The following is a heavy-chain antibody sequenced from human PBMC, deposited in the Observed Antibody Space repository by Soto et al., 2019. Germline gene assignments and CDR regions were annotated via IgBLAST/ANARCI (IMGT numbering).Heavy chain of an antibody. D-gene: IGHD2-2*01. Sequence: SETLSLTCAVYGGSFSGYYWSWIRQPPGKGPEWIGEINHSGSTNYNPSLKSRVTISVDTSKNHFSLKLSSVTAADTAVYYCARGPIVVVPAAPYYFDYWGQGTLVTVSS. J-gene: IGHJ4*02. V-gene: IGHV4-34*01. CDR1: GGSFSGYY. CDR2: INHSGST. CDR3: ARGPIVVVPAAPYYFDY.